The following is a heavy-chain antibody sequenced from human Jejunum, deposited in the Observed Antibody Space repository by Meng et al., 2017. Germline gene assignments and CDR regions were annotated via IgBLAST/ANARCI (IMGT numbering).Heavy chain of an antibody. CDR2: IVPVFGAV. Sequence: SVKVSCKASGGSFSDYAISWVRQAPGQGLEWVGAIVPVFGAVYFAQKFQGRVTLTADTSASTAYMEVNSLTSEDTAVYYCAVSGGWSQFDDWGQGTRVTVDS. CDR3: AVSGGWSQFDD. J-gene: IGHJ4*02. CDR1: GGSFSDYA. D-gene: IGHD6-19*01. V-gene: IGHV1-69*06.